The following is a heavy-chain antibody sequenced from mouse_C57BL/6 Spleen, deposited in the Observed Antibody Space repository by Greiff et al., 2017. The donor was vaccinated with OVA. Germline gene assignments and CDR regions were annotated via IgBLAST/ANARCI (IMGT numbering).Heavy chain of an antibody. CDR2: IYPRSGNT. CDR3: ARRGTTVVEKYFDV. J-gene: IGHJ1*03. CDR1: GYTFTSYG. V-gene: IGHV1-81*01. Sequence: QVQLQQSGAELARPGASVKLSCKASGYTFTSYGISWVKQRTGQGLEWIGEIYPRSGNTYYNEKFKGKATLTADKSSSTAYMELRSLTSEDSAVYFCARRGTTVVEKYFDVWGTGTTVTVSS. D-gene: IGHD1-1*01.